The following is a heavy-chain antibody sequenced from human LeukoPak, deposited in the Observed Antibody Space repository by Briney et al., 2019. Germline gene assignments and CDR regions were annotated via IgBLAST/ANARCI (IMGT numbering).Heavy chain of an antibody. CDR1: GFTFSSYV. J-gene: IGHJ6*04. CDR3: ARGFYDSSGYYYVRYY. D-gene: IGHD3-22*01. Sequence: GGSLRLSCAASGFTFSSYVMHWVRQAPGKGLEWVAIISYDGSNEYYADSVKGRFTISRDNSKNTLYLQMNSLRAEDTAVYYCARGFYDSSGYYYVRYYWGKGTTVTVSS. V-gene: IGHV3-30*04. CDR2: ISYDGSNE.